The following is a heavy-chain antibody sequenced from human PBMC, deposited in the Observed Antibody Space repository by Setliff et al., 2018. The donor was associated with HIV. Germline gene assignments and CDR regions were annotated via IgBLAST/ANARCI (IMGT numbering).Heavy chain of an antibody. Sequence: KPSETLSLTCTVSGGSISNYYWSWIRRPAGKGLEWIGRIQTSGRTNNNPSLKSRVTMSVDTSKNQFSLILTSVTAADTAVYYCARSSRVNCGGDCYLFDYWGQGTPVTVS. CDR3: ARSSRVNCGGDCYLFDY. CDR1: GGSISNYY. CDR2: IQTSGRT. D-gene: IGHD2-21*02. J-gene: IGHJ4*02. V-gene: IGHV4-4*07.